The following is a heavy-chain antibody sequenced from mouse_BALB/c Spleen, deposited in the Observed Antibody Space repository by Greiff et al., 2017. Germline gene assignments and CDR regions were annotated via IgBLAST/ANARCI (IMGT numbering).Heavy chain of an antibody. CDR3: ARELDYYAMDY. V-gene: IGHV1-7*01. CDR1: GYTFTSYW. Sequence: VQLQESGAELAKPGASVKMSCKASGYTFTSYWMHWVKQRPGQGLEWIGYINPSTGYTEYNQKFKDKATLTADKSSSTAYMQLSSLTSEDSAVYYCARELDYYAMDYWGQGTSVTVSS. D-gene: IGHD4-1*01. CDR2: INPSTGYT. J-gene: IGHJ4*01.